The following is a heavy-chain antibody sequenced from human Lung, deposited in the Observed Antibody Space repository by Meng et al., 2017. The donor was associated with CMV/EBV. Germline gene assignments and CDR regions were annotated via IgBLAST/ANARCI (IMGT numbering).Heavy chain of an antibody. J-gene: IGHJ4*02. CDR1: GYSFAIYW. V-gene: IGHV5-51*01. CDR2: IYCGDSKT. CDR3: ARHYDSSWFGY. Sequence: GGSLRLXXKSSGYSFAIYWIGWVRQMPGKDLEWMGMIYCGDSKTIYSPFFQGQVTISADKSISTAYLQWSSLQASDTAMYYCARHYDSSWFGYWGQGTLV. D-gene: IGHD6-13*01.